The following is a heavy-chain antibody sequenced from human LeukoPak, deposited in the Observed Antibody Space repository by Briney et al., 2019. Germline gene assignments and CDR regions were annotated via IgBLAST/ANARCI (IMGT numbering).Heavy chain of an antibody. CDR3: ARDIDSSGYYDTHDAFDI. V-gene: IGHV3-20*04. J-gene: IGHJ3*02. Sequence: PGGSLRLSCAASGFTFDDYGMSWVRQAPGKGLEWVSGINWNGGSTGYADSVKGRFTISRDNAKNSLYLQMNSLRAEDTALYYCARDIDSSGYYDTHDAFDIWGRGTMVTVSS. CDR2: INWNGGST. CDR1: GFTFDDYG. D-gene: IGHD3-22*01.